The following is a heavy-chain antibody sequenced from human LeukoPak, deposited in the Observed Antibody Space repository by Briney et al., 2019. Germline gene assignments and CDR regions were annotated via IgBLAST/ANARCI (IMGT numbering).Heavy chain of an antibody. D-gene: IGHD2-2*01. CDR3: ARQGLYCSSTSCISDYMDV. CDR1: GGSISSYY. Sequence: SETLSLTCTVSGGSISSYYWSWIRQPPGKGLEWIGYIYYSGSTNYNPSLKSRVTISVDTSKNQFSLKLSSVTAADTAVYYCARQGLYCSSTSCISDYMDVWGKGTTVTVSS. V-gene: IGHV4-59*01. CDR2: IYYSGST. J-gene: IGHJ6*03.